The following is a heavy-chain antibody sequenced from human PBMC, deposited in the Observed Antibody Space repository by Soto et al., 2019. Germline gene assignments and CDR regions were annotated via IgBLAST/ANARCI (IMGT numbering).Heavy chain of an antibody. CDR2: IWFDGNTE. CDR3: GGLDY. CDR1: GFTFSGYG. V-gene: IGHV3-33*03. Sequence: QVQLVESGGGVVQPGRSLRLSCAASGFTFSGYGMHWVRQAPGKGLEWVAVIWFDGNTEAYADSVTGRFIISRDHSKNTLFLQMNSRRAEDTAVYYCGGLDYWGRGTLVTGSS. J-gene: IGHJ4*02.